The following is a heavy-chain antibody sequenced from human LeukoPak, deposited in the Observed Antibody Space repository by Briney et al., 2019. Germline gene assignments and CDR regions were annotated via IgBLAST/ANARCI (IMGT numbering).Heavy chain of an antibody. CDR2: IYHSGST. CDR3: ASSSALTSTVTTGNWFDP. V-gene: IGHV4-30-2*01. CDR1: GGSISSGGYS. Sequence: SETLSLTCAVSGGSISSGGYSWSWIRQPPGKGLEWIGDIYHSGSTYYNPSLKSRVTISVDRSKNQFSLKLSSVTAADTAVYYCASSSALTSTVTTGNWFDPWGQGTLVTVSS. J-gene: IGHJ5*02. D-gene: IGHD4-17*01.